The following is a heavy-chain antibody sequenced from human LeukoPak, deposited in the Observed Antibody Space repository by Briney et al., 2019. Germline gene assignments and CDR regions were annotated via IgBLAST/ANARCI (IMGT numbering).Heavy chain of an antibody. CDR1: GFTFSAYW. J-gene: IGHJ4*02. CDR2: IHREGTTT. V-gene: IGHV3-74*01. CDR3: ARDSDWLLFDY. D-gene: IGHD3-9*01. Sequence: GGSLRLSCAAPGFTFSAYWMHWVRQVPGKGLVWVSRIHREGTTTIYADSVKGRFTISRDNGKNTLYLHMNSLRADDTAVYYCARDSDWLLFDYWGQGTLVTVSS.